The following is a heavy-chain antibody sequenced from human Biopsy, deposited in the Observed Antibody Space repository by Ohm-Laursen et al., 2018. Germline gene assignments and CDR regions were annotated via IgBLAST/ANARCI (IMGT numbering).Heavy chain of an antibody. J-gene: IGHJ5*02. Sequence: GASVKVSCKTSGYTFTDYFVHWVRQAPGQGLEWMGWIDTINGGTRSAQKFQGRGTMTRDTSISTAYMELSRLTSDDTAVYYCARERDPWGQGTLVTVSS. CDR2: IDTINGGT. V-gene: IGHV1-2*02. CDR3: ARERDP. CDR1: GYTFTDYF.